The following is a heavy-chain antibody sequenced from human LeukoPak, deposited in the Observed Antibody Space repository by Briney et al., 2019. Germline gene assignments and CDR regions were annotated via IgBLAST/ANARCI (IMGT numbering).Heavy chain of an antibody. CDR3: ARLPMVRGVTPFDH. J-gene: IGHJ4*02. D-gene: IGHD3-10*01. CDR2: INPNSGGT. CDR1: GYTFTGYY. Sequence: ASVKVSCKASGYTFTGYYMHWVRQAPGQGLEWMGWINPNSGGTNYAQKFQGRVTMTRDTSISTAYMELSRLRSDDTAVYYCARLPMVRGVTPFDHWGQGTLVTVSS. V-gene: IGHV1-2*02.